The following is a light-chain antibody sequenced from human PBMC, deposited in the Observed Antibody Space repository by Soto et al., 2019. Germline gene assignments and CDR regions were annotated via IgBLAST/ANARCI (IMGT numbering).Light chain of an antibody. V-gene: IGLV4-69*01. J-gene: IGLJ2*01. CDR3: QTWVTSTYLV. CDR1: SGHSSYA. Sequence: QPVLTQSPSASASLGASVKLTCTLSSGHSSYAIAWHQQQPEKGPRYLMKLNSDGSHSKGDGIPDRFSGSSSGAERYLTISSLQSEDEADYYCQTWVTSTYLVFGGGTKLTVL. CDR2: LNSDGSH.